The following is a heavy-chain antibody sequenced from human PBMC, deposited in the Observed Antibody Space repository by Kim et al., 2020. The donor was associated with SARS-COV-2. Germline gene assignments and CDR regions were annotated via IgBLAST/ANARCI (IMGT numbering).Heavy chain of an antibody. CDR3: ARALEGMARRVGYFDY. CDR2: IIPIFGTA. CDR1: GGTFSSYA. J-gene: IGHJ4*02. D-gene: IGHD1-1*01. V-gene: IGHV1-69*13. Sequence: SVKVSCKASGGTFSSYAISWVRQAPGQGLEWMGGIIPIFGTANYAQKFQGRVTITADESTSTAYMELSSLRSEDTAVYYCARALEGMARRVGYFDYWGQGTLVTVSS.